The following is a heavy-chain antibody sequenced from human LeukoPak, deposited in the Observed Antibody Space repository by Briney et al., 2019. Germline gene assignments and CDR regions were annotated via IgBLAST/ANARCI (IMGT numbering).Heavy chain of an antibody. CDR1: GGSILTYS. J-gene: IGHJ4*02. V-gene: IGHV4-59*08. CDR3: ARWDDSAWAFGS. D-gene: IGHD6-19*01. CDR2: IPHTGTT. Sequence: SETLSLTCIVSGGSILTYSWNWIRQSPGKGLEWIGYIPHTGTTSYRSSLKSRVTKSVDSSKNQLSLKLASVTAADTAVYFCARWDDSAWAFGSWGPGTLVTVSS.